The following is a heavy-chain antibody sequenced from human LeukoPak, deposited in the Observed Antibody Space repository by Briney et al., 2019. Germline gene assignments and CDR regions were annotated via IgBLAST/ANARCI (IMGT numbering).Heavy chain of an antibody. J-gene: IGHJ4*02. CDR2: IYTSGST. CDR3: ARDLRRDGYNSFDY. V-gene: IGHV4-4*07. D-gene: IGHD5-24*01. CDR1: GGSISSYY. Sequence: SETLSLTCTVSGGSISSYYWSWIRQPAGKGLEWIGRIYTSGSTNYNPSLKSRVTMSVDTSKNQFSLKLSSVTAADTAVYYCARDLRRDGYNSFDYWGQGTLVTVSS.